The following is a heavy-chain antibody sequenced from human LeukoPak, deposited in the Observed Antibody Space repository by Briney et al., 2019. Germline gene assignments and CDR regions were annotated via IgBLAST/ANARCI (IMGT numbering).Heavy chain of an antibody. D-gene: IGHD4-17*01. CDR2: IYYSGST. J-gene: IGHJ4*02. Sequence: SQTLSLTCTVSGGSISSGDYYWSWTRQPPGKGLEWLGYIYYSGSTYYNPSLKSRVTISVDTSKNQFSLKLSSVTAADTAVYYCARVNLHDYGAHFDYWGQGTLVTVSS. CDR1: GGSISSGDYY. CDR3: ARVNLHDYGAHFDY. V-gene: IGHV4-30-4*08.